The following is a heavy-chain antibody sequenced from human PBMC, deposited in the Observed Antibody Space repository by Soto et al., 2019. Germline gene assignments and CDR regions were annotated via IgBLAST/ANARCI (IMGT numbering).Heavy chain of an antibody. V-gene: IGHV4-39*01. J-gene: IGHJ5*02. Sequence: SETLSLTCTVSGGSISGSSHYWGWIRQPPGKGLEWIGSIYYSGSTYYNPSLKSRVTIYEDTSKNQFSLRLSSVTAADTAVYYCARSRQWLVDSEFDPWGQGTLVTVSS. CDR1: GGSISGSSHY. D-gene: IGHD6-19*01. CDR3: ARSRQWLVDSEFDP. CDR2: IYYSGST.